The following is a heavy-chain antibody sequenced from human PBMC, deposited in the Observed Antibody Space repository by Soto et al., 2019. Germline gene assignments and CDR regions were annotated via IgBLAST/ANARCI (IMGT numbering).Heavy chain of an antibody. CDR3: ARQIYDSDTGPNFQYYFDS. D-gene: IGHD3-22*01. CDR1: GYSFAGYW. CDR2: IDPSDPRT. Sequence: GESLKISCKGSGYSFAGYWITWVRQKPGKGLEWMGRIDPSDPRTYYSPSFRGHVTISVTKSITTVFLQWSSLRASDTAMYYCARQIYDSDTGPNFQYYFDSWGQGTPVTVSS. J-gene: IGHJ4*02. V-gene: IGHV5-10-1*01.